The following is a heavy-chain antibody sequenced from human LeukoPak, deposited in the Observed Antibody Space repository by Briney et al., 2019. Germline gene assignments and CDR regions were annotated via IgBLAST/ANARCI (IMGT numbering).Heavy chain of an antibody. V-gene: IGHV1-24*01. D-gene: IGHD6-19*01. CDR2: FDPEDGET. J-gene: IGHJ6*02. CDR1: GYTLTELS. CDR3: ATRSPRAVADYYYYGMDV. Sequence: ASVKVSCKVSGYTLTELSMHWVRQAPGKGLEWMGGFDPEDGETIYAQKFPGRVTMTEDTSTDTAYMELSSLRSEDTAVYYCATRSPRAVADYYYYGMDVWGQGTTVTVSS.